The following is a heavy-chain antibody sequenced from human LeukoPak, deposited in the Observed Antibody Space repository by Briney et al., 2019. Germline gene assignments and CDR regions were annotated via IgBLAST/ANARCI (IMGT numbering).Heavy chain of an antibody. Sequence: SETLSLTCAVSGGSISRCGYSWSWIRQPPGKGLEWIGYIYYTGSTYYNPSLKSRLTISLDTSKNQFSLKLSSVTAVDTAVYYCARGGDSSGYEGRFDPWGQGTLVTVSS. CDR1: GGSISRCGYS. CDR3: ARGGDSSGYEGRFDP. D-gene: IGHD3-22*01. CDR2: IYYTGST. V-gene: IGHV4-30-4*07. J-gene: IGHJ5*02.